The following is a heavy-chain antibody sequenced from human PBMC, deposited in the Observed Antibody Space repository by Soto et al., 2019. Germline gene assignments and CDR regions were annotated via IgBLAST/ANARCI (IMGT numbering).Heavy chain of an antibody. Sequence: GGSLRLSCAASGFTFSSYGMHWVRQAPGKGLEWVAVIWYDGSNKYYADSVKGRFTISRDNSKNTLYLQMNSLRAEDTAVYYCARGHLLWFGELLIRPTDYWGQGTLVTVSS. J-gene: IGHJ4*02. CDR2: IWYDGSNK. V-gene: IGHV3-33*01. D-gene: IGHD3-10*01. CDR3: ARGHLLWFGELLIRPTDY. CDR1: GFTFSSYG.